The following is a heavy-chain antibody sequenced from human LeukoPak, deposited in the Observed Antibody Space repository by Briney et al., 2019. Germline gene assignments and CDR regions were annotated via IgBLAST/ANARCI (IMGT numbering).Heavy chain of an antibody. CDR2: ISWNSGSI. CDR3: AKGQWELLYYFDY. D-gene: IGHD1-26*01. J-gene: IGHJ4*02. CDR1: GCTFDDYA. Sequence: GGSLRLSCPVSGCTFDDYAMHLVRQAPGRGLEWVSGISWNSGSIGYADSVKGRFTISRDNAKNSLYLQMNSLRAEDTALYYCAKGQWELLYYFDYWGQGTLVTVSS. V-gene: IGHV3-9*01.